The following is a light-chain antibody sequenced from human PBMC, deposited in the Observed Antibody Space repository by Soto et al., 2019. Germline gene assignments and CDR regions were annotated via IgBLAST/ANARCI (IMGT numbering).Light chain of an antibody. J-gene: IGKJ1*01. CDR2: GAS. CDR1: QNIDNY. CDR3: QQAYTIPRT. V-gene: IGKV1-39*01. Sequence: DIQMTQSPSYLSASVRDRVTITCRASQNIDNYLNWYQQQPGKAPRLLIFGASSLQSGVPSRFSGSGSGTDFTLMITGLQPEDFATYLCQQAYTIPRTFGQGTKV.